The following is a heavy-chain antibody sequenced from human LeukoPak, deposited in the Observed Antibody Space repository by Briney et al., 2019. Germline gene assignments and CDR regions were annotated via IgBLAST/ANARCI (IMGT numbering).Heavy chain of an antibody. D-gene: IGHD3-3*01. V-gene: IGHV3-53*01. CDR1: GFSVSDNY. Sequence: GGSLRLSCVVSGFSVSDNYIIWVRQAPGNGLERVSVIYGDGRTSHSASVRGRFTISRDNSKNIVSLQMNNLRAEDAAVYYCARGRGLGVVSPYFDYWGQGTLVTVSS. CDR3: ARGRGLGVVSPYFDY. J-gene: IGHJ4*02. CDR2: IYGDGRT.